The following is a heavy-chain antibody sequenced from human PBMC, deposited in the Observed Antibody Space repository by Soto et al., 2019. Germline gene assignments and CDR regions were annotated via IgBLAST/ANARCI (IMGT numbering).Heavy chain of an antibody. CDR2: IYYSGST. Sequence: SETLSLTCTVSGGSISSGGYYWSWIRQHPGKGLEWIGYIYYSGSTYYNPSLKSRVTISVDTSKNQFSLKLSSVTAADTAVYYCAREVRGDAFDIWGQGTMVTVSS. V-gene: IGHV4-31*03. CDR3: AREVRGDAFDI. CDR1: GGSISSGGYY. J-gene: IGHJ3*02. D-gene: IGHD3-10*01.